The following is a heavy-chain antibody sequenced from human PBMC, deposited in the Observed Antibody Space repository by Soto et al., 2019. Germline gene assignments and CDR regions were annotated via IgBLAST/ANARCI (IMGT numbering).Heavy chain of an antibody. Sequence: AVKVSCKASGSTFSSYAISWVRQAPGQGLEWMGGIIPIFGTANYAQKFQGRVTITADESTSTAYMELSSLRSEDTAVYYCARDHPCSSTSCYTHYYGMDVWGRGTTVTVSS. CDR1: GSTFSSYA. D-gene: IGHD2-2*02. J-gene: IGHJ6*02. CDR2: IIPIFGTA. CDR3: ARDHPCSSTSCYTHYYGMDV. V-gene: IGHV1-69*13.